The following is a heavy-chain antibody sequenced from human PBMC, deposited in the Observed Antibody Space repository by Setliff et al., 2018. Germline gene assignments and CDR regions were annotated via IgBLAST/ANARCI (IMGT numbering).Heavy chain of an antibody. Sequence: SETLSLTCTVSGGSISPYFWSWIRQPPGKGLEWIGYIYHNGNTNFNPSLKTRVTMSVDPSKNYFSLDVSSVTAADTAVYYCVRESRSTWYRRDFWGQGTLVTVSS. CDR2: IYHNGNT. CDR3: VRESRSTWYRRDF. D-gene: IGHD6-13*01. CDR1: GGSISPYF. J-gene: IGHJ4*02. V-gene: IGHV4-59*12.